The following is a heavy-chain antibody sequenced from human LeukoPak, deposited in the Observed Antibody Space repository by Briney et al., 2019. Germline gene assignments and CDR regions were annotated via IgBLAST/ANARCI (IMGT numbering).Heavy chain of an antibody. V-gene: IGHV4-59*01. CDR3: ARGRGTPGRELLGLGDAFDI. D-gene: IGHD1-26*01. CDR1: GGSINNYY. CDR2: IYHSGST. Sequence: PSETLSLTCTVSGGSINNYYWTWIRQPPGKGLEWIGYIYHSGSTNYNPSLKSRVTISVDTSKNQFSLKLTSVTAADTAVYYCARGRGTPGRELLGLGDAFDIWGQGTMVTVSS. J-gene: IGHJ3*02.